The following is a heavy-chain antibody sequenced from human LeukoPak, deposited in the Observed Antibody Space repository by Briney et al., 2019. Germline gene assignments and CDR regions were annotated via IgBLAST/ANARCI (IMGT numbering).Heavy chain of an antibody. CDR2: INHSGST. V-gene: IGHV4-34*01. J-gene: IGHJ3*02. CDR3: AKDQTPYNRKYDAFDI. Sequence: PSETLSLTCADYGGSFSGYYWGWIRQPPGKGLEWIGEINHSGSTNYNASLKSRVRISVDMSKKQFSLNLTSMTAADTAVYYCAKDQTPYNRKYDAFDIWGQGTMVIVSS. D-gene: IGHD1-1*01. CDR1: GGSFSGYY.